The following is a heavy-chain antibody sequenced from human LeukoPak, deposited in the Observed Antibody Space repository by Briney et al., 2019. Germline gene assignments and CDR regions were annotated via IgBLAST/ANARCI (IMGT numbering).Heavy chain of an antibody. CDR2: IYYSGST. V-gene: IGHV4-59*01. Sequence: SETLSLTCTVSGGSISSCYWSWIRQPPGKGLEWIGYIYYSGSTNYNPSLKSRVTISVDTSKNQFSLKLSSVTAADTAVYYCARVGCSSTSCSWFDPWGQGTLVTVSS. J-gene: IGHJ5*02. D-gene: IGHD2-2*01. CDR1: GGSISSCY. CDR3: ARVGCSSTSCSWFDP.